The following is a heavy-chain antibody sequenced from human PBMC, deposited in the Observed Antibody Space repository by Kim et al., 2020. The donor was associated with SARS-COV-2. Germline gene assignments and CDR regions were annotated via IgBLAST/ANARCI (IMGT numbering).Heavy chain of an antibody. CDR3: AHRTESGSYYFDY. Sequence: YRPSLKGRLTNTKDTSKNPVVLTMTNMDPVDTATYYCAHRTESGSYYFDYWGQGTLVTVSS. J-gene: IGHJ4*02. D-gene: IGHD1-26*01. V-gene: IGHV2-5*01.